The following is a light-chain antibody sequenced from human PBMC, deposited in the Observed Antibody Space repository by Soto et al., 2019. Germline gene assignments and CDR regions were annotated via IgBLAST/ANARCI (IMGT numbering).Light chain of an antibody. Sequence: DIQMTQSPSSLSASVGDGVTITCWASQSISHYLNWYQQKPGKAPKLLIYAASSLQSGVPSRFSGSGSGTDFTLTISSLQPEDFATYYCQQSYSTLFTFGPGTKVDIK. CDR1: QSISHY. J-gene: IGKJ3*01. CDR2: AAS. CDR3: QQSYSTLFT. V-gene: IGKV1-39*01.